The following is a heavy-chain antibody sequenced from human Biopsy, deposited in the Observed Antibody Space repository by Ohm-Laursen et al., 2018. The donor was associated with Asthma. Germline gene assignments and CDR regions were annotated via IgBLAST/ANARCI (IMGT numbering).Heavy chain of an antibody. V-gene: IGHV4-61*01. CDR1: GGSVSIGSYY. Sequence: TLSLTCTVSGGSVSIGSYYWSWIRQPPGKGLEWLGYIYYTGSDNYNPSLKSRVTISVDTSKNQFSLRLNSVTAADTAVYYCARGPNYHGSGRAPIGMDVWGQGTTVTVSS. J-gene: IGHJ6*02. CDR3: ARGPNYHGSGRAPIGMDV. D-gene: IGHD3-10*01. CDR2: IYYTGSD.